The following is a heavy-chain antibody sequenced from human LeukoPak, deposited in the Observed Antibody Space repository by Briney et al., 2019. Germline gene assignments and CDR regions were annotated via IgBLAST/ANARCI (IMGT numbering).Heavy chain of an antibody. CDR2: IYYSGST. V-gene: IGHV4-61*01. J-gene: IGHJ4*02. D-gene: IGHD5-24*01. CDR1: GGSVSSGSYY. CDR3: ARDSEMATIIRY. Sequence: SETLSLTCTVSGGSVSSGSYYWSWIRQPPGKGLEWIGYIYYSGSTNYNPSLKSRVTISVDTSKNQFSLKLSSVTAADTAVYYCARDSEMATIIRYWGQGTLVTVSS.